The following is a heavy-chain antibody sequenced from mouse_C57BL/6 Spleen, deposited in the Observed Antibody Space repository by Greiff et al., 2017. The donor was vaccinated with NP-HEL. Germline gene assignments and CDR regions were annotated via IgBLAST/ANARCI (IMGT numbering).Heavy chain of an antibody. CDR2: ISSGSSTI. D-gene: IGHD2-10*01. V-gene: IGHV5-17*01. CDR1: GFTFSDYG. Sequence: DVHLVESGGGLVKPGGSLKLSCAASGFTFSDYGMHWVRQAPEKGLEWVAYISSGSSTIYYADTVKGRFTISRDNAKNTLFLQMTSLRSEDTAMYYCATYYSDAMDYWGQGTSVTVSS. CDR3: ATYYSDAMDY. J-gene: IGHJ4*01.